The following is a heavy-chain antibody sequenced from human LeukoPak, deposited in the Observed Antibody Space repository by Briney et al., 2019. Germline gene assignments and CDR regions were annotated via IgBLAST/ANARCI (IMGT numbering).Heavy chain of an antibody. CDR1: GFIFSSYE. J-gene: IGHJ4*02. V-gene: IGHV3-48*03. Sequence: GGSLRLSCAASGFIFSSYEMNWVRQAPGKGLEWVSYISSSGSTRYYADSVKGRFTISRDNSKNTLYLQMNSLSAEDTAIYYCAKWGDYDVLTGYYDSDYWGQGTLVTVSS. D-gene: IGHD3-9*01. CDR3: AKWGDYDVLTGYYDSDY. CDR2: ISSSGSTR.